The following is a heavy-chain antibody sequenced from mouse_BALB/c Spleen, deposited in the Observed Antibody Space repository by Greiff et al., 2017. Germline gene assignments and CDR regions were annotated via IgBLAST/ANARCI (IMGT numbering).Heavy chain of an antibody. D-gene: IGHD1-1*01. Sequence: VQLKQSGPGLVKPSQSLSLTCTVTGYSITSDYAWNWIRQFPGNKLEWMGYISYSGSTSYNPSLKSRISITRDTSKNQFFLQLNSVTTEDTATYYCARYYGSPYWYFDVWGAGTTVTVSS. V-gene: IGHV3-2*02. CDR2: ISYSGST. CDR3: ARYYGSPYWYFDV. CDR1: GYSITSDYA. J-gene: IGHJ1*01.